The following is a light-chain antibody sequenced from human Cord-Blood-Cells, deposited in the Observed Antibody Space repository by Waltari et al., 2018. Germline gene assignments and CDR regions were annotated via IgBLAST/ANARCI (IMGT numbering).Light chain of an antibody. CDR1: SSNIGYNY. J-gene: IGLJ2*01. CDR2: DNN. CDR3: GTWDSSLSAVV. Sequence: QSVLTQPPSVSAAPGQKVTISCSGSSSNIGYNYVSWYQQLPGTAHKLLIYDNNKRPSGIPDRFSGSKSGTSATLGITGLQTGDEADYYCGTWDSSLSAVVFGGGTKLTVI. V-gene: IGLV1-51*01.